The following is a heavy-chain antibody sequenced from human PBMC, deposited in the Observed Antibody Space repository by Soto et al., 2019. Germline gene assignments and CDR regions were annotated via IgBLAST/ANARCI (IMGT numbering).Heavy chain of an antibody. CDR2: IVVGSGNT. J-gene: IGHJ5*02. V-gene: IGHV1-58*02. Sequence: QMQLVQSGPEVKEPGTSVRVSCKASGFTFTTSGIHWVRQARGQGLPWMGWIVVGSGNTKYNQKFQERVTLTRDMATDTAYRELRSLTSDDTAVYYCAAVVPPSGILERLGLDPWGQGTLVTVPS. CDR1: GFTFTTSG. D-gene: IGHD3-3*01. CDR3: AAVVPPSGILERLGLDP.